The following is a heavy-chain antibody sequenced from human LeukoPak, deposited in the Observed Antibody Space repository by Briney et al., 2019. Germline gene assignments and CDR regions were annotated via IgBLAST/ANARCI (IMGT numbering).Heavy chain of an antibody. J-gene: IGHJ6*02. CDR3: ARTHCSSTSCYYYCGMDV. Sequence: SETLSLTCAVYGGSFSGYYWSWIRQPPGKGLEWIGEINHSGSTNYNPSLKSRVTISVDTSKNQFSLKLSSVTAADTAVYYCARTHCSSTSCYYYCGMDVWGQGTTVTASS. CDR1: GGSFSGYY. CDR2: INHSGST. V-gene: IGHV4-34*01. D-gene: IGHD2-2*01.